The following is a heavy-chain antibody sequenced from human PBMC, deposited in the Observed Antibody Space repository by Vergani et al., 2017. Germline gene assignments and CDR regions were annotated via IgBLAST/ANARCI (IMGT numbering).Heavy chain of an antibody. CDR1: GFTFSDSY. CDR2: ISTSGSTI. J-gene: IGHJ4*02. V-gene: IGHV3-11*01. Sequence: QVQLVESGGGLVKPGGSLRLSCAASGFTFSDSYMTWIRQAPGKGLEWISYISTSGSTIYYADSVKGRFTISRDNAKKSLYLQMNSLRVEDTAVYYCARGLAHSGSYWSPFDYWGQGTLVTVSS. D-gene: IGHD1-26*01. CDR3: ARGLAHSGSYWSPFDY.